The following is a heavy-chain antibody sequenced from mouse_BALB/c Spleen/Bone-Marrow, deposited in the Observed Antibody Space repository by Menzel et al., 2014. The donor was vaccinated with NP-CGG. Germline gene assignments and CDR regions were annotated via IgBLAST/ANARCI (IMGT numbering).Heavy chain of an antibody. CDR1: GYTFNTYW. V-gene: IGHV1-9*01. CDR3: ARKRSYAMDH. CDR2: ILPGSGSA. J-gene: IGHJ4*01. Sequence: VQLQQSGAELTKPGASMRISCKATGYTFNTYWIEWVKLRPGHGLEWIGEILPGSGSANFNGKFKGKATFTADTSSNTASMQLSRVTSEDYAVYFCARKRSYAMDHWGQGTSVSVSS.